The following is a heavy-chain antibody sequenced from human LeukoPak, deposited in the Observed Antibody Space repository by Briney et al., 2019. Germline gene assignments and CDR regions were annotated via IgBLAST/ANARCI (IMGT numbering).Heavy chain of an antibody. V-gene: IGHV4-34*01. Sequence: SETLSLTCAVYGGSFSGYYWSWIRQPPGKGLEWIGEINHSGSTNYNPSLKSRVTISINTSKNQFSLKLSSVTAADTAVYYCARGRAFFDWGQGTLVTVSS. CDR3: ARGRAFFD. D-gene: IGHD3-3*02. J-gene: IGHJ4*02. CDR2: INHSGST. CDR1: GGSFSGYY.